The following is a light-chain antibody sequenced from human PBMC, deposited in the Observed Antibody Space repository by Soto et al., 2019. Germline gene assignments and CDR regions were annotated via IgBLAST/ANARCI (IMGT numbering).Light chain of an antibody. V-gene: IGKV1-5*03. J-gene: IGKJ2*01. Sequence: DIQMTQSPSTLSASVGDRVTITCRASQSVSSWLAWYQQKPGKAPKLLMYKASSLESGVPSRFSGSGSGTEFTLTISSLQPDDFATYYGQQYNSYSRTFGQGTKLEIK. CDR1: QSVSSW. CDR3: QQYNSYSRT. CDR2: KAS.